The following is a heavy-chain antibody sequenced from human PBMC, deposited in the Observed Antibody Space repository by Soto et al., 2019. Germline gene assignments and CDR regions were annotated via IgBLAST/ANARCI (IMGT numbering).Heavy chain of an antibody. Sequence: QVQLQQWGAGLLKPSETLSLTCAVYGGSFSGYYWSWIRQPPGRGLEWIGEINHSGSTNYNPSLKSRVTISVDTSQNQFSLKLSSVSAAATAEYYCSRAGFGIAAAGTVPDYYYYMDDWGKGTTVTVSS. CDR1: GGSFSGYY. J-gene: IGHJ6*03. D-gene: IGHD6-13*01. CDR2: INHSGST. V-gene: IGHV4-34*01. CDR3: SRAGFGIAAAGTVPDYYYYMDD.